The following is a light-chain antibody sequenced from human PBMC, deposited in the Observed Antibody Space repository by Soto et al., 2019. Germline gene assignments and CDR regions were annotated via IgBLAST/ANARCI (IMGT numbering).Light chain of an antibody. CDR3: QQYVSSPLT. Sequence: EIVLTQSPGTLSLSPGERATLSCRASQSVSSSYLAWYQQKPGQAPRLLIYGASSRATGIPDRFSGSGSGTDFTLTISRLEPEDFAVYYCQQYVSSPLTVGQGTKVEIQ. J-gene: IGKJ1*01. V-gene: IGKV3-20*01. CDR1: QSVSSSY. CDR2: GAS.